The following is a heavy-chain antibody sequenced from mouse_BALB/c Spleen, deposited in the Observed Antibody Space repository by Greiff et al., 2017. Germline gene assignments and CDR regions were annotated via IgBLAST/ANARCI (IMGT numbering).Heavy chain of an antibody. J-gene: IGHJ4*01. CDR2: ISSGGSYT. Sequence: DVKLVESGGGLVKPGGSLKLSCAASGFTFSSYAMSWVRQSPEKRLEWVAEISSGGSYTYYPDTVTGRFTISRDNAKNTLYLEMSSLRSEDTAMYYCARETGKDYAMDYWGQGTSVTVSS. CDR3: ARETGKDYAMDY. CDR1: GFTFSSYA. D-gene: IGHD4-1*01. V-gene: IGHV5-9-4*01.